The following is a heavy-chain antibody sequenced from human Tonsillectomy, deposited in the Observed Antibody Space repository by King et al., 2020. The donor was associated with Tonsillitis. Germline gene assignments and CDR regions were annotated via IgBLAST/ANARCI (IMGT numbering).Heavy chain of an antibody. Sequence: QLVQSGGDLVKPGGSLRLSCAASGFTFNNVWMSWVRQAPGKGLEWVGRIKSKTDGGTTDYAAPVEGRFTISRDDSKKTLYLQMNSLKTEDTAVYYCTTLGEFRGVSSYYYAMDVWGQGTTVTVSS. CDR2: IKSKTDGGTT. CDR3: TTLGEFRGVSSYYYAMDV. D-gene: IGHD3-16*01. CDR1: GFTFNNVW. V-gene: IGHV3-15*01. J-gene: IGHJ6*02.